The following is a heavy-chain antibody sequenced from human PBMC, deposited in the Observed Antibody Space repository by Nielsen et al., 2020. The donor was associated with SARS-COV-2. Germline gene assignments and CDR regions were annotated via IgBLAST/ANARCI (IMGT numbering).Heavy chain of an antibody. CDR2: ISSSSSYI. V-gene: IGHV3-21*01. D-gene: IGHD5-24*01. CDR3: ARDGYNTPY. CDR1: GFTFSSYE. J-gene: IGHJ4*02. Sequence: GGSLRLSCAASGFTFSSYEMNWVRQAPGKGLEWVSSISSSSSYIYYADSVKGRFTISRDNAKNSLYLQMNSLRAEDTAVYYCARDGYNTPYWGQGTLVTVSS.